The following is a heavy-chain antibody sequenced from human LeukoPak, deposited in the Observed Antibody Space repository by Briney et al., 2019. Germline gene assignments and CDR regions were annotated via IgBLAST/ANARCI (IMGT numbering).Heavy chain of an antibody. Sequence: GGSLRLSCAASGFTFNNYWMSWVRQVPGKGLEWVANMKQDGSEKYYVDSVKGRFTISRDSAKNTLYLQMNSLRADDTAVYYCAREATWTAYNFDYWGQGTLVTVSS. V-gene: IGHV3-7*01. J-gene: IGHJ4*02. CDR1: GFTFNNYW. CDR2: MKQDGSEK. D-gene: IGHD3/OR15-3a*01. CDR3: AREATWTAYNFDY.